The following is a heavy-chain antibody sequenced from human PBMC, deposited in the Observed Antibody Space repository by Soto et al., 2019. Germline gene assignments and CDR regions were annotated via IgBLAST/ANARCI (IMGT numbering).Heavy chain of an antibody. J-gene: IGHJ6*02. CDR2: IYYSGST. Sequence: SETLSLTWTVSGGSISSGDYYWSWIRKPPGKGLEWIGYIYYSGSTYYNPSLKSRVTISVDTSKNQFSLKLSSVTAADTAVYYCARGRGSGTYYYYGMDVWGQGTTVTVSS. CDR1: GGSISSGDYY. D-gene: IGHD3-10*01. CDR3: ARGRGSGTYYYYGMDV. V-gene: IGHV4-30-4*01.